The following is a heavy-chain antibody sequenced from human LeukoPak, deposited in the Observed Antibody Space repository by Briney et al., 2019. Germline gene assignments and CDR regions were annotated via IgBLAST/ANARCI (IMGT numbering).Heavy chain of an antibody. D-gene: IGHD3-22*01. CDR1: GFTFDDYA. CDR2: ISWNSGSI. Sequence: PGGSLRLSCAASGFTFDDYAMPWVRQAPGKGLEWVSGISWNSGSIGYADSVKGRFTISRDNAKNSLYLQMNSLRAEDTALYYCAKDYYDSSGLADAFDIWGQGTMVTVSS. J-gene: IGHJ3*02. V-gene: IGHV3-9*01. CDR3: AKDYYDSSGLADAFDI.